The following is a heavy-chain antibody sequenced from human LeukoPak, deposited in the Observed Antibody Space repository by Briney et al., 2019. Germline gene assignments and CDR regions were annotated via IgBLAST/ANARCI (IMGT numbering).Heavy chain of an antibody. CDR2: INPNSGAA. CDR3: ARLYNWNYY. Sequence: ASVKVSCKASGYTFTGNYMHWVRKAPGQGLEWMGWINPNSGAANYAQKFQGRVTITRDTSISTAYMELTRLRSDDTAVYYCARLYNWNYYWGQGTLVTVSS. CDR1: GYTFTGNY. V-gene: IGHV1-2*02. D-gene: IGHD1-7*01. J-gene: IGHJ4*02.